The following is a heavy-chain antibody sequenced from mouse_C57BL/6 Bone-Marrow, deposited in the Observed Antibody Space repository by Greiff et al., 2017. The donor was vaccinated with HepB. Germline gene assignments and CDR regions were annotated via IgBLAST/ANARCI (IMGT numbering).Heavy chain of an antibody. CDR1: GFTFSDYG. CDR2: ISNLAYSI. D-gene: IGHD4-1*01. J-gene: IGHJ4*01. CDR3: ARLDWGYYYAMDY. V-gene: IGHV5-15*01. Sequence: DVKLVESGGGLVQPGGSLKLSCAASGFTFSDYGMAWVRQAPRKGPEWVAFISNLAYSIYYADTVTGRFTISRENAKNTLYLEMSSLRSEDTAMYYCARLDWGYYYAMDYWGQGTSVTVSS.